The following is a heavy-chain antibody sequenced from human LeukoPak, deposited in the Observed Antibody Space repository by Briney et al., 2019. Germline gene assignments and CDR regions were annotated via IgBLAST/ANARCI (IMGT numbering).Heavy chain of an antibody. CDR1: GFTLSHYE. CDR2: IPTSDTTL. J-gene: IGHJ4*02. Sequence: GGSLRLSCTASGFTLSHYEVNWVRQAPGKGLEWLSYIPTSDTTLFYADSIKGRFTVSRDNANNLVYLQMNTLRADDTALYYCAREMPNCGGDCYDLWGQGTLATVSS. V-gene: IGHV3-48*03. CDR3: AREMPNCGGDCYDL. D-gene: IGHD2-21*01.